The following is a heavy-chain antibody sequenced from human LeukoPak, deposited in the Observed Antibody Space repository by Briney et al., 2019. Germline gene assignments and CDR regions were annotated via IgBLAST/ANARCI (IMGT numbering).Heavy chain of an antibody. CDR3: ARGLRITISFFDY. CDR1: GYTCTSYA. D-gene: IGHD3-9*01. Sequence: ASVKVSCKASGYTCTSYAVHWVRQAPGQRLEWLGWINAGNGNTKYSQKFQGRVTITRNTSASTAYMELSSLRSEDTAVYYCARGLRITISFFDYWGQGTLVTVSS. J-gene: IGHJ4*02. V-gene: IGHV1-3*01. CDR2: INAGNGNT.